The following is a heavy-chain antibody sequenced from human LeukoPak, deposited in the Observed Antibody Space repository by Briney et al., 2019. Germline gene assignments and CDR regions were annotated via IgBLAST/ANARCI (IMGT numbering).Heavy chain of an antibody. V-gene: IGHV4-59*01. Sequence: SETVSLTCTVSGGSISSYYWSWIRQPPGKGLEWIGYIYYSGSTNYNPSLKSRVTISVDTSKNQFSLKLSSVTAADTAVYYCARERAVTTYYYFDYWGQGTLVTVSS. CDR3: ARERAVTTYYYFDY. CDR2: IYYSGST. J-gene: IGHJ4*02. D-gene: IGHD4-17*01. CDR1: GGSISSYY.